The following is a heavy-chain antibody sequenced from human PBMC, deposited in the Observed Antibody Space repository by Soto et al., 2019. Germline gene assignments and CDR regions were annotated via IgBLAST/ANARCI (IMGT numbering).Heavy chain of an antibody. V-gene: IGHV3-23*01. CDR1: WFNFLKYF. CDR3: AKRPRALLTFDY. Sequence: PGGSLRISRGTPWFNFLKYFMRRVPPAPGKGLEWVSSISDSGGTSYYADSVKGRFTISRDNSKNTLYLQMNSLRAEDTAIYYCAKRPRALLTFDYWGQGTLVTVSS. D-gene: IGHD1-26*01. J-gene: IGHJ4*02. CDR2: ISDSGGTS.